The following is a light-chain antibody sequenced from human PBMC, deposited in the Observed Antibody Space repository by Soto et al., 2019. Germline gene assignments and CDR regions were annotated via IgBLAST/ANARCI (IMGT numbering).Light chain of an antibody. CDR1: QTVSSW. CDR2: QAS. Sequence: DIQMTQSPSTLSASVGDRVTITCRASQTVSSWLAWYQQKPGKAPKLLIYQASTLETGVPSRFSGSGSGTEFTLTIAGLQPDDFATYYCQHYNSFSSTFGQGTKVDIK. J-gene: IGKJ1*01. CDR3: QHYNSFSST. V-gene: IGKV1-5*03.